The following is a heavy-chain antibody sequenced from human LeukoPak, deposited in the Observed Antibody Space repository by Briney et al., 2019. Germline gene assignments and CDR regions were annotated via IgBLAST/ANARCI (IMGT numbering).Heavy chain of an antibody. J-gene: IGHJ6*02. CDR3: ARSDQLRWFGEPRRPFYYVMDV. CDR2: IYPGDSDT. V-gene: IGHV5-51*01. CDR1: GYSFTNYW. Sequence: GESLKISCQASGYSFTNYWIGWVRQMPGKGLEWMGIIYPGDSDTIYSPSFQGQVTISADKSIRTAYLQWSLKASDTAIYYCARSDQLRWFGEPRRPFYYVMDVWGQGTTVTVS. D-gene: IGHD3-10*01.